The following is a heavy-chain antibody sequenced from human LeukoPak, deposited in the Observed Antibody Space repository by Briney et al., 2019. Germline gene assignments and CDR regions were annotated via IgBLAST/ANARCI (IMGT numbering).Heavy chain of an antibody. J-gene: IGHJ4*02. D-gene: IGHD3-9*01. CDR2: ICGCGGST. V-gene: IGHV3-23*01. Sequence: GGSLRLSCAASGFTFSSYAMRWVRQAPGKGREGVSAICGCGGSTYYADSVKGRFTISRDHSKHTLYLQMNSLRAEDTAVYYCAKATPYDILTGRRRYYFDYWGQGTLVTVSS. CDR1: GFTFSSYA. CDR3: AKATPYDILTGRRRYYFDY.